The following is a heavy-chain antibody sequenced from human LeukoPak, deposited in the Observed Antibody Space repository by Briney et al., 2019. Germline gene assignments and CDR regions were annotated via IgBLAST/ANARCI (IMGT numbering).Heavy chain of an antibody. CDR3: ARIRYPITMIVVGYFDY. Sequence: SQTLSLTCAVSGGSISSGSSYWSWIRRPAGKGLEWIGRLYTSGSTNYNPSLKSRVTISVDTSKNQFSLKLSSVTAADTAVYYCARIRYPITMIVVGYFDYWGQGTLVTVSS. CDR1: GGSISSGSSY. CDR2: LYTSGST. D-gene: IGHD3-22*01. J-gene: IGHJ4*02. V-gene: IGHV4-61*02.